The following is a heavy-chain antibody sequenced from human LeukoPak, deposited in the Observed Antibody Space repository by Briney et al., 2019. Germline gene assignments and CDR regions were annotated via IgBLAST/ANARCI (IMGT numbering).Heavy chain of an antibody. D-gene: IGHD5-18*01. V-gene: IGHV4-59*01. Sequence: SETLTLTCTVSGGSISSYYWSWIRQPPGKGLEWIGYIYYSGSTNYNPSLKSRVTVSVDTSKNQFSLKLSSVSAADTAVYYCARGNVDTAFRFDYWGQGTLVTVSS. CDR2: IYYSGST. CDR1: GGSISSYY. J-gene: IGHJ4*02. CDR3: ARGNVDTAFRFDY.